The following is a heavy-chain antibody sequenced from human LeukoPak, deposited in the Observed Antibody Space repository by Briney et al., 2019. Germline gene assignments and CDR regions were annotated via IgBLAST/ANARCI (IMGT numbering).Heavy chain of an antibody. CDR3: ARGEYQLPLNWFDP. CDR2: IYTSGST. J-gene: IGHJ5*02. D-gene: IGHD2-2*01. CDR1: GGSFTAYY. Sequence: SETLSLTCGVYGGSFTAYYWTWIRQSPGKGLEWIGRIYTSGSTNYNPSLKSRVTMSVDTSKNQFSLKLSSVTAADTAVYYCARGEYQLPLNWFDPWGQGTLVTVSS. V-gene: IGHV4-59*10.